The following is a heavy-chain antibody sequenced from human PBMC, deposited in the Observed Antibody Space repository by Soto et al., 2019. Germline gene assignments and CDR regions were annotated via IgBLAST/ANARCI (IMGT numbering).Heavy chain of an antibody. CDR3: ASSDRITMVRGVFAY. D-gene: IGHD3-10*01. CDR2: ISAYNGNT. V-gene: IGHV1-18*01. J-gene: IGHJ4*02. Sequence: QVQLVQSGAEVKKPGASVKVSCKASGYTFTSYGISWVRQAPGQGLEWMGWISAYNGNTNYAQKLQGRVTMTTDTSTSTAYMELRSLRSDDTAVYYCASSDRITMVRGVFAYWGQGTLVTVSS. CDR1: GYTFTSYG.